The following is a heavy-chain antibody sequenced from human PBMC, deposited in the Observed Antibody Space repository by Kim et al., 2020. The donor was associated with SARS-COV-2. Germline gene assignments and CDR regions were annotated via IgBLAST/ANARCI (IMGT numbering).Heavy chain of an antibody. D-gene: IGHD2-15*01. CDR1: GGSFSGYY. J-gene: IGHJ5*02. CDR3: ARAGSETPRPGRRYCSGGSCYPFWFDP. CDR2: INHSGST. V-gene: IGHV4-34*01. Sequence: SETLSLTCAVYGGSFSGYYWSWIRQPPGKGLEWIGEINHSGSTNYNPSLKSRVTISVDTSKNQFSLKLSSVTAADTAVYYCARAGSETPRPGRRYCSGGSCYPFWFDPWGQGTLVTVSS.